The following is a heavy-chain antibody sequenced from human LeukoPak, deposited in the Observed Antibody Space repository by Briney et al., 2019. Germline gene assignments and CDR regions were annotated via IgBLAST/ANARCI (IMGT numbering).Heavy chain of an antibody. V-gene: IGHV4-4*07. D-gene: IGHD3-10*01. Sequence: SETLSLTCTVSGGSISSYYWSWIRQPAGKGLEWIGRIYTSESTNYNPSLKSRVTMSVDTSKNQFSLKLNSVTAADTAVYCCARRNYYGSGSLYWGQGTLVTVSS. CDR2: IYTSEST. CDR3: ARRNYYGSGSLY. CDR1: GGSISSYY. J-gene: IGHJ4*02.